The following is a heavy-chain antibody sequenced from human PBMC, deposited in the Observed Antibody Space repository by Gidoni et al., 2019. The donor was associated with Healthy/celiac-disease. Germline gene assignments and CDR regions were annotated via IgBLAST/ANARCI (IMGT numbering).Heavy chain of an antibody. J-gene: IGHJ5*02. CDR2: IYYSGST. D-gene: IGHD3-22*01. Sequence: QVQLRESCPGLVNPAQTLSLTCTVSVGSISSGSYYWSWIRQPPGKGLEWIGYIYYSGSTYYNPSLKSRVTISVDTSKNQFSLKLSSVTAADTAVYYCARVRDYYDSSGVNNWFDPWGQGTLVTVSS. CDR3: ARVRDYYDSSGVNNWFDP. CDR1: VGSISSGSYY. V-gene: IGHV4-30-4*01.